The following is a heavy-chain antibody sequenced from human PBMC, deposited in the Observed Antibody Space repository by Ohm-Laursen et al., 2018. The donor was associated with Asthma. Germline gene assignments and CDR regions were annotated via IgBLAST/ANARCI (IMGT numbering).Heavy chain of an antibody. CDR3: ARDLATTGYYYYYYGMDV. CDR2: IWYDGSNK. CDR1: GFTFSSYG. D-gene: IGHD1-26*01. V-gene: IGHV3-33*01. J-gene: IGHJ6*02. Sequence: LSLTCAASGFTFSSYGMHWVRQAPGKGLEWVAVIWYDGSNKYYADSVKGRFTISRDNSKNTLYLQMNSLRAEDTAVYYCARDLATTGYYYYYYGMDVWGQGTTVTVSS.